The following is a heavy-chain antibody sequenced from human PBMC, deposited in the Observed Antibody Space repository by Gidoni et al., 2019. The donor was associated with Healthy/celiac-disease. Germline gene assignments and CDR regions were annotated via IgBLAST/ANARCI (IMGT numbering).Heavy chain of an antibody. V-gene: IGHV3-21*01. CDR1: GFTFSSYS. CDR2: ISSSSSYI. Sequence: EVQLVESGGGLVKPGGSLRLSCAASGFTFSSYSMNWVRQAPGKGLEWVSSISSSSSYIYYADSVKGRFTISRDNAKNSLYLQMNSLRAEDTAVYYCARALGGTYYYDSSGYYYRNYWGQGTLVTVSS. CDR3: ARALGGTYYYDSSGYYYRNY. D-gene: IGHD3-22*01. J-gene: IGHJ4*02.